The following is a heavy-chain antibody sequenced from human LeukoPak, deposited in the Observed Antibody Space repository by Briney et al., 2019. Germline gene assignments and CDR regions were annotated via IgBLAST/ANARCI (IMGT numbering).Heavy chain of an antibody. J-gene: IGHJ5*02. CDR2: ISSSGGTI. Sequence: GGSLRLPCAASGFTFSSYAMSWVRQAPGKGLEWVSAISSSGGTIYYADSVKGRFTISRDNAKNSLYLQMNSLRAEDTAVYYCAGTSYCSSTSCYQYNWFDPWGQGTLVTVSS. CDR1: GFTFSSYA. D-gene: IGHD2-2*01. CDR3: AGTSYCSSTSCYQYNWFDP. V-gene: IGHV3-23*01.